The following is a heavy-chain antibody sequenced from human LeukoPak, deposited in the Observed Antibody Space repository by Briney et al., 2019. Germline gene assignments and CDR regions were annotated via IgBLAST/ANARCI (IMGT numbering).Heavy chain of an antibody. CDR2: FDPEDGET. J-gene: IGHJ4*02. CDR3: ATVGYGYNYFDY. Sequence: GASVKVSCKVSGYTLTELSTHWVRQAPGKGLEWMGGFDPEDGETIYAQKFQGRVTMTEDTSTDTAYMELSSLRSEDTAVYYCATVGYGYNYFDYWGQGTLVTVSS. CDR1: GYTLTELS. V-gene: IGHV1-24*01. D-gene: IGHD5-18*01.